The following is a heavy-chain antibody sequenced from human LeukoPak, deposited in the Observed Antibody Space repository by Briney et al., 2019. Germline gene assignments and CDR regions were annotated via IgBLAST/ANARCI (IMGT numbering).Heavy chain of an antibody. D-gene: IGHD1-1*01. J-gene: IGHJ4*02. Sequence: GGSLRLSCAASGFTFSDYDMHWVRQATGKGLEWVSAIGTAGDTYYTGSVKGRFTISRENAKNSLHLQMNSLRAGDTAVYYCARVAKERVGGVYYFDYWGQGNLVTVSS. CDR1: GFTFSDYD. CDR2: IGTAGDT. CDR3: ARVAKERVGGVYYFDY. V-gene: IGHV3-13*01.